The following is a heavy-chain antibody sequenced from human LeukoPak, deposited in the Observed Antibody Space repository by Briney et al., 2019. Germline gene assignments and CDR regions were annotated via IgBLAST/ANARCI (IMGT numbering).Heavy chain of an antibody. Sequence: GGSLRLSCAASGFTFSSYSMNWVRPAPGKGLEWVSSISSSSSYIYYADSVKGRFTISRDNAKNSLYLQMNSLRAEDTAVYYCARGYYDSSGYLGIFDYWGQGTLVTVSS. CDR2: ISSSSSYI. D-gene: IGHD3-22*01. CDR1: GFTFSSYS. V-gene: IGHV3-21*01. CDR3: ARGYYDSSGYLGIFDY. J-gene: IGHJ4*02.